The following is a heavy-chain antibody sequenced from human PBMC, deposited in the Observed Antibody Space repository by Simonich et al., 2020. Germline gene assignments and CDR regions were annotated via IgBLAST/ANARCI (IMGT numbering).Heavy chain of an antibody. D-gene: IGHD7-27*01. CDR3: ARARTGDYYYYMDV. CDR2: IYYSGST. J-gene: IGHJ6*03. Sequence: QVQLQESGPGLVKPSETLSLTCTVSGGSISSYYWRLIRQPPGKGLEWIGYIYYSGSTNYNPSLNSRVTISVDTSKNQFSLKLSSVTAADTAVYYCARARTGDYYYYMDVWGKGTTVTVSS. CDR1: GGSISSYY. V-gene: IGHV4-59*12.